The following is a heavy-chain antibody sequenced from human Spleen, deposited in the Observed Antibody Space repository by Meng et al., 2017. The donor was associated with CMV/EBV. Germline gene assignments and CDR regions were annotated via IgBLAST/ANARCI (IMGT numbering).Heavy chain of an antibody. V-gene: IGHV3-30*02. D-gene: IGHD2-21*01. CDR1: GFTFSSYG. CDR2: IRYDGSNK. CDR3: AKSIPNYFDY. Sequence: LSLTCAASGFTFSSYGMHWVRQAPGKGLEWVAFIRYDGSNKYYADSVKGRFTISRDNSKNTLYLQMNSLRAEDTAVYYCAKSIPNYFDYWGQGTLVTVSS. J-gene: IGHJ4*02.